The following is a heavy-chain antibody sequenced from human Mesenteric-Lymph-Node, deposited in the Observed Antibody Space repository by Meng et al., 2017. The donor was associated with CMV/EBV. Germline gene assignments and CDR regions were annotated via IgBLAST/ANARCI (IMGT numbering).Heavy chain of an antibody. CDR2: SRNKANSYIT. CDR3: ARDSHSSGWSLLFDS. CDR1: GFTFSDHH. Sequence: GESLKISCAASGFTFSDHHLDWVRQIPGKGPEWVGRSRNKANSYITDYAAPVKGRFTISRDDSENTLFLQMNSLKTEDTAVYYCARDSHSSGWSLLFDSWGQGTLVTVSS. D-gene: IGHD6-19*01. J-gene: IGHJ4*02. V-gene: IGHV3-72*01.